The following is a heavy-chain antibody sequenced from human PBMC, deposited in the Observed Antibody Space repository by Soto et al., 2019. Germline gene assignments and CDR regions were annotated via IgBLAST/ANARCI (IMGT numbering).Heavy chain of an antibody. CDR3: ASVETQRYYYGMDV. V-gene: IGHV1-69*01. CDR1: GGGFSSYV. D-gene: IGHD2-15*01. CDR2: IIPIFGTA. Sequence: SVKVSCKAAGGGFSSYVVSWVRQDLGQGLEWMGGIIPIFGTADYAQKFQGRVTITADESTSTAYMELSSLRSEDTAVYYCASVETQRYYYGMDVWGQGTTVTVSS. J-gene: IGHJ6*02.